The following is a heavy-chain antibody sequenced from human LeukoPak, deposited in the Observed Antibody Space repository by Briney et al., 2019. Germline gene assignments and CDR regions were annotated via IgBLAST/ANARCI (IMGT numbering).Heavy chain of an antibody. D-gene: IGHD1-1*01. Sequence: SETLFLTCTVSGGSISNYYWSWLRQSPGKGLEWIGYIYYSGSTKYSPSLRRRVTISLNMSKNQFSLKLTSVTAADTAVYYCARRPINYFFALDVWGQGTTVTVSS. CDR3: ARRPINYFFALDV. J-gene: IGHJ6*02. V-gene: IGHV4-59*08. CDR1: GGSISNYY. CDR2: IYYSGST.